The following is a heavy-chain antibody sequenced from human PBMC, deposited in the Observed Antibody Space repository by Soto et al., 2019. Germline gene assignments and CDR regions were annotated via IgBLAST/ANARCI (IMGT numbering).Heavy chain of an antibody. CDR1: GFTFSSYA. Sequence: QVQLVASGGGVVQPGRSLRLSCAASGFTFSSYAMHWVRQAPGKGLEWVAVISYDGSNKYYAGSVKGRFTISRDNSKNTLYLQMNSLRAEDTAVYYCARDGGGGAHLDYWGQGTRVTVSS. J-gene: IGHJ4*02. CDR2: ISYDGSNK. CDR3: ARDGGGGAHLDY. V-gene: IGHV3-30-3*01. D-gene: IGHD2-15*01.